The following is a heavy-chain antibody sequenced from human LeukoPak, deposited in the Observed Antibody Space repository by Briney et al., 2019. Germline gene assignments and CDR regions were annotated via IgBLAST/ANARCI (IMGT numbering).Heavy chain of an antibody. V-gene: IGHV3-23*01. CDR1: GFSFSSDG. J-gene: IGHJ4*02. CDR3: TRLSGDNWNYGGNFDS. CDR2: ILGGAGST. Sequence: GGSLRLSCVASGFSFSSDGMSWVRQAPGRGLEWVSGILGGAGSTYYADSVKGRFTISRDDAENTAYLQMNSLKTEDTAVYYCTRLSGDNWNYGGNFDSWGQGTLVTVSS. D-gene: IGHD1-7*01.